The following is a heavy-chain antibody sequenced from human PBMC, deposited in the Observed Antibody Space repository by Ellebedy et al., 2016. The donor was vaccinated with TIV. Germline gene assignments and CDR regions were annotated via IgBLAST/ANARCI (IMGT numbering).Heavy chain of an antibody. CDR1: GYNFAIYW. CDR3: ARRGKDQNSTVHFDS. V-gene: IGHV5-51*01. D-gene: IGHD2-8*02. Sequence: GESLKISCQSSGYNFAIYWIAWVRQMPGKGLEWMGIVHLGDSETKYIPSFQGQVTFSADRSNCTAYLQWSILKASDTAMYYCARRGKDQNSTVHFDSWGQGTLVTVSS. CDR2: VHLGDSET. J-gene: IGHJ4*02.